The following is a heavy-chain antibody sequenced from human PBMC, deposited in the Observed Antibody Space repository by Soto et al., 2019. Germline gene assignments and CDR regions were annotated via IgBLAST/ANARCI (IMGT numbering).Heavy chain of an antibody. CDR2: ISGSGGST. V-gene: IGHV3-23*01. Sequence: EVQLLESGGGLVQPGGSLRLSCAASGFTFSSYAMSWVRQAPGKGLEWVSAISGSGGSTYYADSVKGRFTISRDNSKNTLYLQMNSLRAEDTAVYYCAKSPWHCGGDCYPYFDYGGQGTLVTVSS. CDR3: AKSPWHCGGDCYPYFDY. D-gene: IGHD2-21*01. CDR1: GFTFSSYA. J-gene: IGHJ4*02.